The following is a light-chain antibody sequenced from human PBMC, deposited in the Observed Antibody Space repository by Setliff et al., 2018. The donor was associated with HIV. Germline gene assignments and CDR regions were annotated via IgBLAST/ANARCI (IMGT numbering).Light chain of an antibody. CDR1: SSNIGAGYD. V-gene: IGLV1-40*01. J-gene: IGLJ1*01. Sequence: QSALTQPPSVSGAPGQRVTISCTGSSSNIGAGYDVHWYQQLPGTAPKLLIYGNNNRPSGVPDRFSGSKSGNTAALTISGLQAEDEGDYFCCSFARGRPYVFGTGTKVTVL. CDR2: GNN. CDR3: CSFARGRPYV.